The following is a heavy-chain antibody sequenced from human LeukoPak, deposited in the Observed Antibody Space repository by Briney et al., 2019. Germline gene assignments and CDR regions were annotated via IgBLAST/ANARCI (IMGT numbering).Heavy chain of an antibody. CDR1: GFTFSSYE. V-gene: IGHV3-48*03. D-gene: IGHD2-15*01. J-gene: IGHJ4*02. CDR3: VRRYCSSSSCTLDS. CDR2: ISSSGRTI. Sequence: GGSLRLSCAASGFTFSSYEVIWVRQAPGKGLEWVSYISSSGRTIFYADSVKGRFTVSRDNAKNPLYLQMNSLRAEDTAVYYCVRRYCSSSSCTLDSWGQGTLVTVSS.